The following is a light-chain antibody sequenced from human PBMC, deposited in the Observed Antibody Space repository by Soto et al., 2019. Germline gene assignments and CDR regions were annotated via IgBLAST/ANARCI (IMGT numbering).Light chain of an antibody. CDR1: QNIYTW. Sequence: DIQMTQSPSTLSASVGDRVTITCRASQNIYTWLAWYQQKPRKAPHVLTFKASNLETGVPSRFSGNGSRTQSSLTISSLQPDDFATYNRQQYNDWRTFGQGTKVDIK. CDR2: KAS. J-gene: IGKJ1*01. CDR3: QQYNDWRT. V-gene: IGKV1-5*03.